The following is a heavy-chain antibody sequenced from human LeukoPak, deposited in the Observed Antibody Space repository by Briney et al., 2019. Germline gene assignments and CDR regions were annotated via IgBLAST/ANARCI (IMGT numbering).Heavy chain of an antibody. J-gene: IGHJ4*02. Sequence: SETLSLTCAVYGGSFSTYYWSWIRQPPGKGLEWIGEINHSGSTNYSPSLKSRVTVSLDTSKNQFSLKLSSVTAADTAVYYCARQVRGGPLGYWGQGTLVTVSS. D-gene: IGHD1-1*01. CDR3: ARQVRGGPLGY. CDR2: INHSGST. CDR1: GGSFSTYY. V-gene: IGHV4-34*01.